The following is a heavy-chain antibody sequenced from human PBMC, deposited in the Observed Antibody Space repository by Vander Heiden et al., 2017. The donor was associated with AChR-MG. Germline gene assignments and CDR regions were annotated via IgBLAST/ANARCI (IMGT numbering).Heavy chain of an antibody. Sequence: QVQLVQSGAEVKKPGSSVKVSCKASGGTFSSYAISWVRQATGQGHEWMGGIIPIFGTANYAQKFQGRVTITADKSTSTAYMELSSLRSEDTAVYYCATNGGLAVAGTIDYWGQGTLVTVSA. D-gene: IGHD6-19*01. CDR2: IIPIFGTA. CDR3: ATNGGLAVAGTIDY. J-gene: IGHJ4*02. V-gene: IGHV1-69*06. CDR1: GGTFSSYA.